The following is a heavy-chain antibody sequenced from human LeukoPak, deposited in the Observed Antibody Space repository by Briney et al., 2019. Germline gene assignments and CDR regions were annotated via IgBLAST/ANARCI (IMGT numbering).Heavy chain of an antibody. V-gene: IGHV3-11*06. CDR1: GFTLSDYY. CDR3: ARDRYCSGGTCYSAAWFDP. J-gene: IGHJ5*02. Sequence: GGSLRLSCAASGFTLSDYYMSWIRQAPGKGLECISYISSSSNYTNHADSVKGRFTISRDNAKNSLYLQMNSLRAEDTAVYYCARDRYCSGGTCYSAAWFDPWGQGTLVTVSS. CDR2: ISSSSNYT. D-gene: IGHD2-15*01.